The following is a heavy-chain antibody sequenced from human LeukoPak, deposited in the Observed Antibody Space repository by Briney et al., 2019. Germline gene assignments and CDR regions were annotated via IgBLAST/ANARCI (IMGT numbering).Heavy chain of an antibody. D-gene: IGHD2-15*01. CDR1: GFTFSSFS. J-gene: IGHJ4*02. Sequence: GGSLRLSCAASGFTFSSFSMNWVRQAPGKGLEWVSSISSRSSYIYYADSVKGRFTISRDNAKNSLYLQMNSLRAEDTAVYYCARVPSDIVVVEPATPDFWGQGALVTVSS. V-gene: IGHV3-21*01. CDR2: ISSRSSYI. CDR3: ARVPSDIVVVEPATPDF.